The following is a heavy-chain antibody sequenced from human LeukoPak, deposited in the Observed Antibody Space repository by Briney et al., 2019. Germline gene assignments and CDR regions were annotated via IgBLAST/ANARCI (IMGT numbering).Heavy chain of an antibody. D-gene: IGHD3-10*01. J-gene: IGHJ3*02. Sequence: GESLKISCKGSGYSFSTYWIGWVRQMPGKGLEWMGILYPGDSDTRYSPSFQGQVTISADKSISTAYLQWSSLKASDTAMYYCARRSHRGSGAKGAYDIWGQGTMVTVSS. V-gene: IGHV5-51*01. CDR3: ARRSHRGSGAKGAYDI. CDR1: GYSFSTYW. CDR2: LYPGDSDT.